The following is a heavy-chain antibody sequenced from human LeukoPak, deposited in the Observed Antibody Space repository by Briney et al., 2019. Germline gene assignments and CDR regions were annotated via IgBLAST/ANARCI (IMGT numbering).Heavy chain of an antibody. CDR3: ARGDLGRFFDYYMDV. V-gene: IGHV3-11*04. CDR1: GFTVSSNS. Sequence: GGSLRLSCTVSGFTVSSNSMSWIRQAPGKGLEWVSYISSSGSTIYYADSVKGRFTISRDNAKNSLYLQMNSLRAEDTAVYYCARGDLGRFFDYYMDVWGKGTTVTVSS. D-gene: IGHD3-3*01. CDR2: ISSSGSTI. J-gene: IGHJ6*03.